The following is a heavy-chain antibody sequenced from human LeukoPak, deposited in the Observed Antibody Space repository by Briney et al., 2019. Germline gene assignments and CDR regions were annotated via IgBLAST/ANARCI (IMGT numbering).Heavy chain of an antibody. CDR3: ARLQGGSRYYDFWSGYSFDY. CDR2: IYYSGST. V-gene: IGHV4-31*03. J-gene: IGHJ4*02. D-gene: IGHD3-3*01. CDR1: GGSISSGGYY. Sequence: PSQTLSLTCTVSGGSISSGGYYWSWIRQHPGKGLEWIGYIYYSGSTYYNPSLKSRVTISVDTSKNQFSLKLSSVTAADTAVYYCARLQGGSRYYDFWSGYSFDYWGQGTLVTVSS.